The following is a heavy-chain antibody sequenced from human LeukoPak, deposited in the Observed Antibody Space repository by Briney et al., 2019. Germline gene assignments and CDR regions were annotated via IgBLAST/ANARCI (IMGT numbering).Heavy chain of an antibody. Sequence: SETLSLTCTVSGGSISSYYWSWIRQPPGKGLEWIGYIYYSGSTNYNPSLKSRVTTSVDTSKNQFSLKLSSVTAADTAVYYCARAEGDTGYFDYWGQGTLVTVSS. V-gene: IGHV4-59*01. D-gene: IGHD3-16*01. J-gene: IGHJ4*02. CDR1: GGSISSYY. CDR2: IYYSGST. CDR3: ARAEGDTGYFDY.